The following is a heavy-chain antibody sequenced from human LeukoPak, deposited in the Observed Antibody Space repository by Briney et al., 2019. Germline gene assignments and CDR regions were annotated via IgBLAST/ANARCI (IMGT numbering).Heavy chain of an antibody. D-gene: IGHD2-2*01. J-gene: IGHJ4*02. CDR2: MNPNSGNT. V-gene: IGHV1-8*01. Sequence: ASVKVSCKSSGYTFSSYDINWVRQATGHGLEWMGWMNPNSGNTGYAQKFQGRVTMTRNTSISTAYMELSSLRSEDTAVYYCARATRYCSSTSCWYYFDYWGQGTLVTVSS. CDR3: ARATRYCSSTSCWYYFDY. CDR1: GYTFSSYD.